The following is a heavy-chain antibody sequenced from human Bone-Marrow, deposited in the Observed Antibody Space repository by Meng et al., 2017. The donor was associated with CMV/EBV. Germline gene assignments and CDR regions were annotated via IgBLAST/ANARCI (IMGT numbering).Heavy chain of an antibody. CDR3: ARLVQYSDFWSGISAEYYFVY. J-gene: IGHJ4*02. Sequence: GESLKISCAASGFTFSSYWMSWVRQAPGKGLEWVANIKQDGSEKYYVDSVKGRFTISRDNAKNSLYLQINSLRAEYTAVYYCARLVQYSDFWSGISAEYYFVYWGPGTLVNVAS. D-gene: IGHD3-3*01. CDR2: IKQDGSEK. CDR1: GFTFSSYW. V-gene: IGHV3-7*01.